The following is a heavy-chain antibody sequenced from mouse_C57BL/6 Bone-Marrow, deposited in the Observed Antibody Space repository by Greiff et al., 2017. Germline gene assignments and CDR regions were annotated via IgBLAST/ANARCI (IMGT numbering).Heavy chain of an antibody. CDR1: GYTFTDYY. Sequence: VHVKQSGPVLVKPGASVKMSCKASGYTFTDYYMNWVKQSHGKSLEWIGVINPYNGGTSYNQKFKGKATLTVDKSSSTAYMELNSLTSEDSAVYYCARGRTGTWAYWGQGTLVTVSA. CDR2: INPYNGGT. J-gene: IGHJ3*01. V-gene: IGHV1-19*01. D-gene: IGHD4-1*01. CDR3: ARGRTGTWAY.